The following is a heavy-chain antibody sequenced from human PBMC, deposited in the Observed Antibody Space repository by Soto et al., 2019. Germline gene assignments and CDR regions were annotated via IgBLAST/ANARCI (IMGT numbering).Heavy chain of an antibody. CDR3: TTVSYTSTRVVCFDY. J-gene: IGHJ4*01. Sequence: PGGSLTLSCAASGFTFSGSAMHWVRQASGKGLEWVGRIRSKVHGETTDFAVSVRGRFAITRDDSRNMVYMQMNALNTEDTAMYYCTTVSYTSTRVVCFDYWGLGTRVTVSS. CDR1: GFTFSGSA. V-gene: IGHV3-73*01. CDR2: IRSKVHGETT. D-gene: IGHD3-3*01.